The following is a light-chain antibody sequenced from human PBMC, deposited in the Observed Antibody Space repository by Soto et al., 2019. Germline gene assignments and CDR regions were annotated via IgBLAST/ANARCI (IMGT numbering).Light chain of an antibody. CDR2: DVS. J-gene: IGLJ1*01. V-gene: IGLV2-11*01. CDR1: SSVVGGYNY. CDR3: CSYAGSSSYV. Sequence: QSVLTQPPSVSGAPGQTVTISCTGTSSVVGGYNYVSWYQQHPGKAPKLMIYDVSKRPSGVPDRFSGSKSGNTASLTISGLQAEDEADYYCCSYAGSSSYVFGTGTKVTVL.